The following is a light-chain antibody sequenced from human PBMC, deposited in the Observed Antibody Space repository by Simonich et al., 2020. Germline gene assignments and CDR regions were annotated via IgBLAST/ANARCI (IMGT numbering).Light chain of an antibody. CDR3: SSYTSSTWGV. Sequence: QSALTQPASVSGSPGQSITISCTGTSSDVGGYNYVSWYQQHPGKAPKLMIYDVSILPSVVANRFSGSKSGNTASLTISGLQAEDEADYYCSSYTSSTWGVFGGGTKLTVL. CDR2: DVS. V-gene: IGLV2-14*03. J-gene: IGLJ3*02. CDR1: SSDVGGYNY.